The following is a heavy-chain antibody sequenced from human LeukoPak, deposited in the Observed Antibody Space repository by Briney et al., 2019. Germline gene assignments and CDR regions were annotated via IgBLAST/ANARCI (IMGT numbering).Heavy chain of an antibody. CDR1: GGSFSGYY. J-gene: IGHJ4*02. Sequence: PSETLSLTCAVYGGSFSGYYWSRIRQPPGKGLEWIGEINHSGSTNYNPSLKSRVTISVDTSKNQFSLKLSSVTAADTAVYYCARGSYDFWSGYQSRFDYWGQGTLVTVSS. CDR2: INHSGST. V-gene: IGHV4-34*01. D-gene: IGHD3-3*01. CDR3: ARGSYDFWSGYQSRFDY.